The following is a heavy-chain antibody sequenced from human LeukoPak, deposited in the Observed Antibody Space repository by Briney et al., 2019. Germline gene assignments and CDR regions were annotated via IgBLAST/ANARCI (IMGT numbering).Heavy chain of an antibody. CDR2: IYPGGSDT. Sequence: GESLKISCKGSGYSFTRYYIGWVRQMPGKGLEWMGIIYPGGSDTRYSPSFQGQVTISADKSISTAYLQWNSLKASDTAMYYCARYRYCSGGNCYGPDYWGQGTLVTVSS. J-gene: IGHJ4*02. CDR3: ARYRYCSGGNCYGPDY. CDR1: GYSFTRYY. V-gene: IGHV5-51*01. D-gene: IGHD2-15*01.